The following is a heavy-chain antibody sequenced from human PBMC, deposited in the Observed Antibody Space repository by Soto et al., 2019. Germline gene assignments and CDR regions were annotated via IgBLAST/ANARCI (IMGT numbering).Heavy chain of an antibody. Sequence: QVQLVESGGSVVQPGRSLRLSCAASGFTFNNYGMHWVRQAPGKGLEWVAAISNDANDKYYADSVKGRLTISRDNSKNTLYLQVNSLTTEDTAVYYCAKDQGIAASHGIDWGQGTMVTVSS. CDR1: GFTFNNYG. J-gene: IGHJ3*01. V-gene: IGHV3-30*18. CDR2: ISNDANDK. CDR3: AKDQGIAASHGID. D-gene: IGHD6-13*01.